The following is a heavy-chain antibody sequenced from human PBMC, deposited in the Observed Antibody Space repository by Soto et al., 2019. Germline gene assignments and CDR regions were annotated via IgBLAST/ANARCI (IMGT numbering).Heavy chain of an antibody. D-gene: IGHD6-13*01. J-gene: IGHJ6*02. CDR2: IYYSGST. V-gene: IGHV4-31*01. Sequence: SETLSLTCTVSGGSISSGGYYWSWIRQHPGKGLEWIGYIYYSGSTYYNPSLKSQVTISVDTSKNQFSLKLSSVTAADTAVYYCAREDSSPPNYYYGMDVWGQGTTVTVSS. CDR3: AREDSSPPNYYYGMDV. CDR1: GGSISSGGYY.